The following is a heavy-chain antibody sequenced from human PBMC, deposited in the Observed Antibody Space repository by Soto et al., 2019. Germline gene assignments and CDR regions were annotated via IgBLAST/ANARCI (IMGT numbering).Heavy chain of an antibody. Sequence: ASVKVSCKASGGTFSSYAISWVRQAPGQGLEWMGGIIPIFGTANYAQKFQGRVTITADESTSTAYMELSSLRSEDTAVYYCARASRAAYGMDVWGQGTTVTVSS. J-gene: IGHJ6*02. V-gene: IGHV1-69*13. CDR3: ARASRAAYGMDV. CDR1: GGTFSSYA. D-gene: IGHD2-15*01. CDR2: IIPIFGTA.